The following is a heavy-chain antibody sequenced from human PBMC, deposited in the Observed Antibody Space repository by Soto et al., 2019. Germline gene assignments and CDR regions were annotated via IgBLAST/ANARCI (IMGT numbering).Heavy chain of an antibody. Sequence: QVQLVQSGAEVKKPGSSVKVSCKASGGTFSSYAISWVRQAPGQGLEWMGGIIPIFGTANYAQKFQGRVTITADESTSTAYMELSSLRSEDTAVYYCARTPRFVVVTAAPWYFDYWGQGTLVTVSS. D-gene: IGHD2-21*02. CDR2: IIPIFGTA. CDR1: GGTFSSYA. V-gene: IGHV1-69*12. CDR3: ARTPRFVVVTAAPWYFDY. J-gene: IGHJ4*02.